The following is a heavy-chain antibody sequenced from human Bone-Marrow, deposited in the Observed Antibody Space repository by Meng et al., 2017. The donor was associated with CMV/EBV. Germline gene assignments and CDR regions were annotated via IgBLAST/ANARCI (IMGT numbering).Heavy chain of an antibody. CDR3: ARDLLTGGLRHFDD. CDR1: GGSISTTNW. Sequence: AGSGGSISTTNWWSWVRQTPGKGLEWIGEIYHSGSTNYNPSLKSRITMSVDKSKNQFSLKLTSVTAADTAIYFCARDLLTGGLRHFDDWGQGILVTVSS. J-gene: IGHJ4*02. D-gene: IGHD3-10*01. V-gene: IGHV4-4*01. CDR2: IYHSGST.